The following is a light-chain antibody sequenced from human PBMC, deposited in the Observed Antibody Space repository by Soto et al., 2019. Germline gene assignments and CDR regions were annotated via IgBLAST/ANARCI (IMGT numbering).Light chain of an antibody. V-gene: IGKV1-8*01. Sequence: AIRMTQSPSSLSASTGDRVTITFRASQGISSYLAWYQQKPGKAPKLLIYAASTLQSGVPSRFSGSGSGTDFTLTISCLQSEDFATYYCQQYYSYPTFGQGTRLEIK. CDR1: QGISSY. CDR3: QQYYSYPT. J-gene: IGKJ5*01. CDR2: AAS.